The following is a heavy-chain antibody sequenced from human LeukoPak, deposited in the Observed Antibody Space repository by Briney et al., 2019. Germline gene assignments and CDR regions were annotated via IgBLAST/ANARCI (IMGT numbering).Heavy chain of an antibody. Sequence: GGSLRLSCAASGFTFSSYAMSWVRQAPGKGLEWVSAISGSGGSTYYADSVKGRFTISRDNSKNMLYLQMNSLRAEDTAVYYCAKATSNRITIFGVVTRGRYYFDYWGQGTLVTVSS. D-gene: IGHD3-3*01. V-gene: IGHV3-23*01. CDR1: GFTFSSYA. CDR2: ISGSGGST. J-gene: IGHJ4*02. CDR3: AKATSNRITIFGVVTRGRYYFDY.